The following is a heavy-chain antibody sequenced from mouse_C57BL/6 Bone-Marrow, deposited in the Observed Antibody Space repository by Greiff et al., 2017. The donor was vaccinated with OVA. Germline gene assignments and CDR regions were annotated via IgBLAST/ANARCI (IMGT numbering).Heavy chain of an antibody. J-gene: IGHJ3*01. V-gene: IGHV3-6*01. CDR1: GYSITSGYY. CDR2: ISYDGSN. D-gene: IGHD1-1*01. CDR3: AGRGYYYGSSSWFAD. Sequence: DVKLQESGPGLVKPSQSLSLTCSVTGYSITSGYYWNWIRQFPGNKLEWMAYISYDGSNNYNPSLKNRISITRDTSKNQFFLKLISLTTEDTARCYCAGRGYYYGSSSWFADWGQGTLVTVSA.